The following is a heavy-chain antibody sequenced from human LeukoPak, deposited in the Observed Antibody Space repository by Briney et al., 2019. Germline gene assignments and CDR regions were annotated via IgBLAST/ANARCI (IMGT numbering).Heavy chain of an antibody. Sequence: SVKVSCKASGGTFSSYAIGWVRQAPGQGLEWMGRIIPILGIANYAQKFQGRVTITADKSTSTAYMELSSLRSEDTAVYYCARVRGGVLRYFDWPRDAFDIWGQGTMVTVSS. V-gene: IGHV1-69*04. CDR1: GGTFSSYA. D-gene: IGHD3-9*01. CDR3: ARVRGGVLRYFDWPRDAFDI. J-gene: IGHJ3*02. CDR2: IIPILGIA.